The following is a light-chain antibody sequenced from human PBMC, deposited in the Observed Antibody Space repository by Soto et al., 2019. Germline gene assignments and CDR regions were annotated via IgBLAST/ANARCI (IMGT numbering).Light chain of an antibody. CDR3: QQSYSTPLT. CDR2: DAS. Sequence: DIQMTQSPSTLSASVGDRVTITCRASQSISSWLAWYQQKPGKAPKLLIFDASSLESGTPSRFSGRRSGTQLTLTINGLQPDDFATYYCQQSYSTPLTFGGGTK. J-gene: IGKJ4*01. V-gene: IGKV1-5*01. CDR1: QSISSW.